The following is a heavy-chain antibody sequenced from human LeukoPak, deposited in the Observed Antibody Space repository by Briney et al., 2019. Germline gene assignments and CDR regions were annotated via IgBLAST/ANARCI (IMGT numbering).Heavy chain of an antibody. CDR2: IHYSGST. Sequence: SETLSLTCTVSSGSISTYYWSWIRQPPGKGLEWIGYIHYSGSTNYNPSLKSRVSISVDTSKNQFSLKLSSVTAADTAVYYCARGGDGYNYQFDYWGQGTLVTVSS. V-gene: IGHV4-59*01. CDR1: SGSISTYY. D-gene: IGHD5-24*01. CDR3: ARGGDGYNYQFDY. J-gene: IGHJ4*02.